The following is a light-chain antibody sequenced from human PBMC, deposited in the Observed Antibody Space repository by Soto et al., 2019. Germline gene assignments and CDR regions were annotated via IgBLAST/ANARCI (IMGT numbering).Light chain of an antibody. Sequence: EIVLTQSPGTLSLSPGERATLSCRASQTISSTYLAWYQQKPGQAPRLLIYGISDRATGIPDRFSGSGSGTDFTLTISRLEPEDSAVFYCQQYSSTPWTFGQGTKVEIK. J-gene: IGKJ1*01. CDR3: QQYSSTPWT. CDR2: GIS. V-gene: IGKV3-20*01. CDR1: QTISSTY.